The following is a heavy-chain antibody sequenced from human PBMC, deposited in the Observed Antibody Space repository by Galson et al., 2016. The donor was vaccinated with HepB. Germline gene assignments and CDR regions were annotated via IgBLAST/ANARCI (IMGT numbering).Heavy chain of an antibody. CDR3: ANYLGAYDILTDYRYPSKSDAFDL. CDR2: ISHDGTNK. J-gene: IGHJ3*01. V-gene: IGHV3-30*18. Sequence: SLRPSCAASGFTFSDYGMHWVRQTPGKGLEWVAVISHDGTNKYYADSVKGRFTISRDNSKNTLYLQMNDLRAGDTAVFYCANYLGAYDILTDYRYPSKSDAFDLWCQGTMVTVSS. D-gene: IGHD3-9*01. CDR1: GFTFSDYG.